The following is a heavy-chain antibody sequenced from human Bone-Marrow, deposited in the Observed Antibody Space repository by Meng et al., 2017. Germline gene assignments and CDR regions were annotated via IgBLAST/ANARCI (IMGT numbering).Heavy chain of an antibody. V-gene: IGHV1-69*06. CDR1: GGTFSSYA. J-gene: IGHJ4*02. CDR3: ATSLEWLSMNDYFDY. D-gene: IGHD3-3*01. Sequence: SVKVSCKASGGTFSSYAISWVRQAPGQGLEWMGVIISIFGTANYAQKFQGRVTITADKSTSTAYMELSSLRSEDTAVYYCATSLEWLSMNDYFDYWGQGTRVTGAS. CDR2: IISIFGTA.